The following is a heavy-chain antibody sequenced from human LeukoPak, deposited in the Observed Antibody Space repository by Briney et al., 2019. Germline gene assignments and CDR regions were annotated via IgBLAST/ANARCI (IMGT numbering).Heavy chain of an antibody. Sequence: GGSLRLSCAASGFTFSSYAMHWVRQAPGKGLEWVAVISYDGSNKYYADSVKGRFTISRDNSKNTLYLQMNSLRAEDTAVYYCARPDCSSSGCYTPGFWGQGALVTVSS. CDR1: GFTFSSYA. D-gene: IGHD2-2*02. J-gene: IGHJ4*02. CDR3: ARPDCSSSGCYTPGF. V-gene: IGHV3-30-3*01. CDR2: ISYDGSNK.